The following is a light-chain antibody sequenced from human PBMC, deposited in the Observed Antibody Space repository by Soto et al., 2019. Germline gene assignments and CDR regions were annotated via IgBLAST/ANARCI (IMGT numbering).Light chain of an antibody. V-gene: IGLV1-40*01. CDR2: ANN. J-gene: IGLJ1*01. CDR3: QSYDSSVSGSV. CDR1: SSNIGAGYD. Sequence: QSVLTQPPSVSGAPGQRVTVSCTGSSSNIGAGYDVHWYQQLPGTAPKLLIYANNNRPSGVPDRFSGSKSGTSASLAITGLQAEDEADYYCQSYDSSVSGSVFGTGTKVTVL.